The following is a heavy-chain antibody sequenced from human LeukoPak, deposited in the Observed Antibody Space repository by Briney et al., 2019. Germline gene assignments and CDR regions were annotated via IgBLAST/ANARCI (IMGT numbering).Heavy chain of an antibody. CDR1: GGSISSGSYY. D-gene: IGHD1-1*01. V-gene: IGHV4-61*02. J-gene: IGHJ4*02. Sequence: PSQTLSLTCTVSGGSISSGSYYWSWIRQPAGKGLEWIGRIYTSGSTNYNPSLKSRVTMSVDTSKNQFSLKLSSVTAADTAVYYCARDGNWNYDYWGQGTLVTVSS. CDR3: ARDGNWNYDY. CDR2: IYTSGST.